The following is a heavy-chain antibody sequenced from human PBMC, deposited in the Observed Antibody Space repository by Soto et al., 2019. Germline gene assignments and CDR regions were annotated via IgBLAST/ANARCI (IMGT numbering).Heavy chain of an antibody. CDR3: VRPRPSGENYGMDV. CDR1: GLTVSQNY. D-gene: IGHD1-26*01. V-gene: IGHV3-53*01. J-gene: IGHJ6*02. Sequence: VQLVESGGGLIQPGGSLRLSCVASGLTVSQNYMAWVRQAPEMGPQWVSVLYAEGSTDYTESVKGRFTISRDPSKKTLFLQMDGLRAEDTAVYYCVRPRPSGENYGMDVWGQGTTVTVSS. CDR2: LYAEGST.